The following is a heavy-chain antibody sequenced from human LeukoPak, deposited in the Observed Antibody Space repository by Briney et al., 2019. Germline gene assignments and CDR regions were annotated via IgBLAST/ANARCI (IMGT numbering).Heavy chain of an antibody. Sequence: GESLKISCKGSGXSFTSYWISWVRQMPGKGVEWMGRIDPSDSYTNYSPSFQGHVTISADKSISTAYLQWSSLKASDTAMYYCARRADYDSSGYYYYFDYWGQGTLVTVSS. CDR2: IDPSDSYT. CDR3: ARRADYDSSGYYYYFDY. CDR1: GXSFTSYW. V-gene: IGHV5-10-1*01. J-gene: IGHJ4*02. D-gene: IGHD3-22*01.